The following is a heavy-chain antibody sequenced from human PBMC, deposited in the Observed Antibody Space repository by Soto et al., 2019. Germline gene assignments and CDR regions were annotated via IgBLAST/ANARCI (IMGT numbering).Heavy chain of an antibody. CDR3: VEQWLGYYYGMDV. J-gene: IGHJ6*02. Sequence: GGSLRLSCAASGFTFSSYAMSWVRQAPGKGLEWVSAIGGSGGSTYYADSVKGRFTISRDNSKNTLYLQMNSLRAEDTAVYYCVEQWLGYYYGMDVWGHGTRVTLSS. CDR1: GFTFSSYA. D-gene: IGHD6-19*01. V-gene: IGHV3-23*01. CDR2: IGGSGGST.